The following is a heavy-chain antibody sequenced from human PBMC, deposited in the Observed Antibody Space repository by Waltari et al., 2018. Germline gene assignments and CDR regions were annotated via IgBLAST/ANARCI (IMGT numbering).Heavy chain of an antibody. CDR3: ATLGARYSNAFDV. D-gene: IGHD2-15*01. CDR1: GSFYY. Sequence: QVQLQESGPGLVKPSETLSLTCTLSGSFYYLSWIRQPPGKGLECLGYASYSGSTYYNPSLQSRVTILVGSSRNQFSLQLCSVTAADTAVYYCATLGARYSNAFDVWGQGTMVTVSS. CDR2: ASYSGST. V-gene: IGHV4-59*08. J-gene: IGHJ3*01.